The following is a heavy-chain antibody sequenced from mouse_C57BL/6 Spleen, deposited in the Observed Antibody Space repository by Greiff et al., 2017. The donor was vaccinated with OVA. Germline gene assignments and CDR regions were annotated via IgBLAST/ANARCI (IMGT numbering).Heavy chain of an antibody. Sequence: EVKLMESGGGLVKPGGSLKLSCAASGFTFSDYGMHWVRQAPEKGLEWVAYISSGSSTIYYADTVKGRFTISRDNAKNTLFLQMTSLRSEDTAMYYCANTGTDWYFDVWGTGTTVTVSS. D-gene: IGHD4-1*01. V-gene: IGHV5-17*01. CDR2: ISSGSSTI. CDR1: GFTFSDYG. J-gene: IGHJ1*03. CDR3: ANTGTDWYFDV.